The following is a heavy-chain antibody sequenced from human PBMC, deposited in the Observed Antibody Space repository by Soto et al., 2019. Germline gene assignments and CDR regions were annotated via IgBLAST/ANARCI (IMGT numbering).Heavy chain of an antibody. V-gene: IGHV1-69*13. CDR1: GGTFSSYA. CDR2: IIPIFGTA. J-gene: IGHJ5*02. CDR3: ARFGYSAVAGYPPGGWFDP. D-gene: IGHD6-19*01. Sequence: SVKVSCKASGGTFSSYAISWVRQAPGQGLEWMGGIIPIFGTANYAQKFQGRVTITADESTSTAYMELSSLRSEDTAVYYCARFGYSAVAGYPPGGWFDPWGQG.